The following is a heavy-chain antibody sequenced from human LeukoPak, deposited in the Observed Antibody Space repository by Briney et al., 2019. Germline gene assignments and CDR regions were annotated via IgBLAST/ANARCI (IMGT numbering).Heavy chain of an antibody. CDR1: GASISSGSNY. CDR2: IYSSGST. CDR3: ARVHSGWYETDY. D-gene: IGHD6-19*01. Sequence: SETLSLTCSVSGASISSGSNYWGWIRQPPGKTLEWIGSIYSSGSTYYNPSLKSRVIILIDTPKNHFSLTLSSVTAADTAVYYCARVHSGWYETDYWGQGTLVTVSS. V-gene: IGHV4-39*07. J-gene: IGHJ4*02.